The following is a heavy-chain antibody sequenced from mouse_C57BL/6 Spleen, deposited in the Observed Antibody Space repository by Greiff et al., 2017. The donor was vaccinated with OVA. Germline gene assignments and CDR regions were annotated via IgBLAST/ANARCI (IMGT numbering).Heavy chain of an antibody. V-gene: IGHV3-6*01. CDR3: AREGLGRRTYFDY. Sequence: ESGPGLVKPSQSLSLTCSVTGYSITSGYYWNWIRQFPGNKLEWMGYISYDGSNNYNPSLKNRISITRDTSKNQFFLKLNSVTTEDTATYYCAREGLGRRTYFDYWGQGTTLTVSS. CDR2: ISYDGSN. D-gene: IGHD4-1*01. CDR1: GYSITSGYY. J-gene: IGHJ2*01.